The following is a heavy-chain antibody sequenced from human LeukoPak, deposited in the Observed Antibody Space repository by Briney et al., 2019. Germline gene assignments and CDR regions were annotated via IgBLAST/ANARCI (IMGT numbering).Heavy chain of an antibody. Sequence: SETLSLTCTVSGGSISSSSYYWGWIRQPPGKGLEWIGSIYYSGSTYYNPSLKSRVTISVDTSKNQFSLKLSSVTAADTAVYYCARLRAARRQRTPGWFDPWGQGTLVTVSS. D-gene: IGHD6-6*01. CDR1: GGSISSSSYY. CDR2: IYYSGST. V-gene: IGHV4-39*07. CDR3: ARLRAARRQRTPGWFDP. J-gene: IGHJ5*02.